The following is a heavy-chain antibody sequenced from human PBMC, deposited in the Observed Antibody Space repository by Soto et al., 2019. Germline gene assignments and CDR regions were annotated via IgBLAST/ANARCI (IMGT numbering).Heavy chain of an antibody. V-gene: IGHV3-23*01. CDR1: GFSFSSYD. J-gene: IGHJ4*02. D-gene: IGHD3-3*02. CDR2: ICGSGGNT. CDR3: AKGPASIFTFDY. Sequence: PGGSLSLSCAASGFSFSSYDISWVRQAPGKGLEWVSGICGSGGNTFYADSVKGRFTISRDNSKNTLYLQMNSLRAEDTAVYYSAKGPASIFTFDYWGQGTLVTVSS.